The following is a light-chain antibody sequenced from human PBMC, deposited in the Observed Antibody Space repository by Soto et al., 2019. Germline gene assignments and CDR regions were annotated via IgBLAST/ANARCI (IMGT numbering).Light chain of an antibody. CDR2: GAS. V-gene: IGKV3-20*01. J-gene: IGKJ4*01. Sequence: EIVLTQSPGTLSLSPGERATLSCRASQSVSSSYLAWYQQKPGQAPRLLIYGASSRATGIPDRFSGSGSGTDFTLTISRLEPEDFAGYYCQQYGSSPRLTFGGGTRVDIK. CDR3: QQYGSSPRLT. CDR1: QSVSSSY.